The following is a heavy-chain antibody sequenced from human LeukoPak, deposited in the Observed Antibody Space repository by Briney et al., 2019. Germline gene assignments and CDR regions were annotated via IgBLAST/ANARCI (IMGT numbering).Heavy chain of an antibody. Sequence: PSEPLSLTCSVSGGSITKNGYYWGWIRQSPETGLEWIGSMHYSGSTYYNPSLNSRVTISVDTSKNQFSLKLSSVTAADTAVYYCARDVVGSSWYYFDYWGQGTLVTVSS. V-gene: IGHV4-39*07. J-gene: IGHJ4*02. CDR2: MHYSGST. CDR1: GGSITKNGYY. D-gene: IGHD6-13*01. CDR3: ARDVVGSSWYYFDY.